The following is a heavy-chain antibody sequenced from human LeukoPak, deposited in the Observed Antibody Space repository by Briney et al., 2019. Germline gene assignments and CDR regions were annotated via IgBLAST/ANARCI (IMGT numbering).Heavy chain of an antibody. Sequence: ASVKVSCKASGYTFTSYYMHWVRQAPGRGLEWMGIINPSGGSTSYAQKFQGRVTMTRDTSTSTVYMELSSLRSEDTAVYYCAREQGIAVADDAEYFQHWGQGTLVTVSS. CDR2: INPSGGST. CDR1: GYTFTSYY. CDR3: AREQGIAVADDAEYFQH. D-gene: IGHD6-19*01. J-gene: IGHJ1*01. V-gene: IGHV1-46*01.